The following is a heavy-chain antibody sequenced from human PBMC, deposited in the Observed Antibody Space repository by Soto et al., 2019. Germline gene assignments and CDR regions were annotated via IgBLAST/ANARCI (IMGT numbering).Heavy chain of an antibody. J-gene: IGHJ5*02. CDR1: GFTFSSYG. CDR3: AKEGGYDWENWFDP. CDR2: ISYDGSNK. V-gene: IGHV3-30*18. Sequence: QVQLVESGGGVVQPGRSLRLSCAASGFTFSSYGMHWVRQAPGKGLEWVAVISYDGSNKYYADSVKGRFTISIDNSKNTLYLQMNSLRAEDTAVYYCAKEGGYDWENWFDPWGQGTLVTVSS. D-gene: IGHD5-12*01.